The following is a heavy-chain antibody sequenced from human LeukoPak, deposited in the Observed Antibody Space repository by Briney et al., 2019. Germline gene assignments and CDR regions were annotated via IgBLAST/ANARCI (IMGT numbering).Heavy chain of an antibody. CDR3: ARDGGPYYYDSSGSNRQNYYFDY. Sequence: PSETLSPTCSVSGGSISSYYWSWIRQPPGKGLEWIGYIYYSGGTNYNPSLKSRVTISVDTSKNQFSLKLSSVAAADTAVYYCARDGGPYYYDSSGSNRQNYYFDYWGQGTLVTVSS. CDR2: IYYSGGT. D-gene: IGHD3-22*01. CDR1: GGSISSYY. J-gene: IGHJ4*02. V-gene: IGHV4-59*01.